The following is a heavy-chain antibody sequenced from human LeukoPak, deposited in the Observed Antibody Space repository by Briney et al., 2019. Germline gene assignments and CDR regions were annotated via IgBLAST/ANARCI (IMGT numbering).Heavy chain of an antibody. V-gene: IGHV3-23*01. CDR2: ISGSGGST. Sequence: GGSLRLSCAASGFTFSSYAMSWVRQAPGKGLEWVSAISGSGGSTYYADSVKGRFTISRDNSKDTLYLQMNSLRAEDTAVYYCAKSGITMIVVALTFDIWGQGTMVTLSS. D-gene: IGHD3-22*01. J-gene: IGHJ3*02. CDR3: AKSGITMIVVALTFDI. CDR1: GFTFSSYA.